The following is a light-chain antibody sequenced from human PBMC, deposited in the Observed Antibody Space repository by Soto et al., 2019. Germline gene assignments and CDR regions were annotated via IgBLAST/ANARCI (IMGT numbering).Light chain of an antibody. CDR1: SSDVGGYNY. Sequence: QSALTQPASVSGSPGQSITISCTGTSSDVGGYNYVSWYQHHPGKAPKVMIYDVSNRPSGVSNRFSGSKSGNTASLTISGLQAEDEANYYCSSYTSSSTLVVFGTGTKVTVL. CDR2: DVS. V-gene: IGLV2-14*03. CDR3: SSYTSSSTLVV. J-gene: IGLJ1*01.